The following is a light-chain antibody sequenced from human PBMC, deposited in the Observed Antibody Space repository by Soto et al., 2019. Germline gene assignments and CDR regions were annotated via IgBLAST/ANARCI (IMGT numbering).Light chain of an antibody. CDR1: QSVTAN. Sequence: EIVMTQSPRSLSVSPGERATLSCRASQSVTANLAWYQQKPGQAPRLLISGASTGATGIPARFSGSGSGTEFTLTISSLQSEDCAIYYCQQYHTWPITFGGGTKVEIK. CDR2: GAS. CDR3: QQYHTWPIT. J-gene: IGKJ4*01. V-gene: IGKV3-15*01.